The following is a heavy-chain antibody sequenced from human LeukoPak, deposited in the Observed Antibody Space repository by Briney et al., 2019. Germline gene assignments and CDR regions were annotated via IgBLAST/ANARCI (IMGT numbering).Heavy chain of an antibody. CDR1: GFTFSPYW. V-gene: IGHV3-7*01. J-gene: IGHJ4*02. Sequence: QPGGSLRLSCATSGFTFSPYWMNWVRQVPGKGLEWVANIDPDGSETYYLDSVKGRFTISRDNVKNSLYLLMNSLRAEDTAVYYCGRWGIEAAIDYWGQGTLVTVSS. CDR3: GRWGIEAAIDY. CDR2: IDPDGSET. D-gene: IGHD2-2*01.